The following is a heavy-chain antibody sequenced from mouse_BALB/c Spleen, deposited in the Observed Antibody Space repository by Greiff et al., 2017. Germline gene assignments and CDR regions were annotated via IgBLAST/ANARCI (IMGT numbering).Heavy chain of an antibody. CDR2: ISSGGGST. CDR1: GFAFSSYD. J-gene: IGHJ2*01. V-gene: IGHV5-12-1*01. Sequence: EVQLVESGGGLVKPGGSLKLSCAASGFAFSSYDMSWVRQTPEKRLEWVAYISSGGGSTYYPDTVKGRFTISRDNAKNTLYLQMSSLKSEDTAMYYCARLDYWGQGTTLTVSS. CDR3: ARLDY.